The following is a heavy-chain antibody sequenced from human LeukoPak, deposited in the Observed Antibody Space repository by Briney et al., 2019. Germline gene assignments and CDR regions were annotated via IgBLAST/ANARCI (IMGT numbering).Heavy chain of an antibody. CDR3: ASVLYCGADCYSGRYFFDY. V-gene: IGHV1-46*01. D-gene: IGHD2-21*02. J-gene: IGHJ4*02. CDR1: GYTFTSYV. Sequence: GASVKVSCKASGYTFTSYVMHWVRQAPGQGLEWMGIINPSGDSTSYAQKFQGRVTMTRDTSTSTVYMELSSLRSEDTAVYYCASVLYCGADCYSGRYFFDYWGQGTLVTVSS. CDR2: INPSGDST.